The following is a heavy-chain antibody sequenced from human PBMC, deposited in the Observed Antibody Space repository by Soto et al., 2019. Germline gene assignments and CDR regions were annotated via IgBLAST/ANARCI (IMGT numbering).Heavy chain of an antibody. D-gene: IGHD1-1*01. Sequence: ASVKVSCKASGYTFTSYGISWVRQAPGQGLEWMGWISAYNGNTNYAQKLQGRVTMTTDTSTSTAYMELRSLRSDDTAVYYCATYKWGSAWYNWFDPWGQGTLVTVSS. J-gene: IGHJ5*02. CDR2: ISAYNGNT. CDR3: ATYKWGSAWYNWFDP. CDR1: GYTFTSYG. V-gene: IGHV1-18*01.